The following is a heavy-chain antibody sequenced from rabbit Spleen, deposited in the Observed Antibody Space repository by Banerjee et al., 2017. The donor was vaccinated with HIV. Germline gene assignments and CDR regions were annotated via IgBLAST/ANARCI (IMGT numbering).Heavy chain of an antibody. CDR1: GFSFSRSDY. V-gene: IGHV1S40*01. Sequence: QSLEESGGGLVQPEGSLALTCKASGFSFSRSDYICWVRQAPGKGLEWISCIAGNSSGFTYSATWAKGRFTISKTSSTMVTLQMTSLTAADTATYFCARDTGSSFSSYGMDLWGPGTLVTVS. J-gene: IGHJ6*01. D-gene: IGHD8-1*01. CDR2: IAGNSSGFT. CDR3: ARDTGSSFSSYGMDL.